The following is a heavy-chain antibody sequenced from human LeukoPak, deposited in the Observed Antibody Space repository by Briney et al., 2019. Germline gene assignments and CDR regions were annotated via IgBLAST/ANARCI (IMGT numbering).Heavy chain of an antibody. Sequence: GGSLRLSCAASGFTFSSYAMSWVRQAPGKGLEWVSAISGSGGSTYYADSVKGRFTISRDNSKNTLYLQMNSLRAEDTARYYCAEGRGKWLVSGGGYGMDVWGQGTTVTVSS. CDR2: ISGSGGST. CDR1: GFTFSSYA. D-gene: IGHD6-19*01. CDR3: AEGRGKWLVSGGGYGMDV. V-gene: IGHV3-23*01. J-gene: IGHJ6*02.